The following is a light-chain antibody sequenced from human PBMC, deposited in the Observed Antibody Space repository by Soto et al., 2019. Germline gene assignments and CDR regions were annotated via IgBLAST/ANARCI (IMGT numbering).Light chain of an antibody. J-gene: IGKJ3*01. CDR2: ATS. CDR3: YQYYSSPRT. Sequence: EIVLTQSPGTLSLSTGETATLSCRTRQTSSRYALVWYQHRPGQPPRLLVSATSMRATGIPHRFNGYGSGTDFTLTISSLEPEDFGVYYCYQYYSSPRTFGPGTRVDIK. CDR1: QTSSRYA. V-gene: IGKV3-20*01.